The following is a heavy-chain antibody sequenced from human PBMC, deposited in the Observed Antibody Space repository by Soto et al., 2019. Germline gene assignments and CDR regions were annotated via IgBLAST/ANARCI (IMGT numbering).Heavy chain of an antibody. V-gene: IGHV5-51*01. D-gene: IGHD3-22*01. CDR2: IYPRDSNT. Sequence: RGESLKISCKGSGYSFSSYWIGWVRQMPGRGPEWMGIIYPRDSNTRYSPSFQGHVTISADKSINTAYLQWSSLRASDTAIYYCACPGHHDGNGKSLDFDYWGQGTLVTVSS. J-gene: IGHJ4*02. CDR1: GYSFSSYW. CDR3: ACPGHHDGNGKSLDFDY.